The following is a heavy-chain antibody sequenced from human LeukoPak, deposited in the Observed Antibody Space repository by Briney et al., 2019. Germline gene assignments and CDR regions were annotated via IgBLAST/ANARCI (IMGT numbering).Heavy chain of an antibody. V-gene: IGHV1-69*01. D-gene: IGHD5/OR15-5a*01. Sequence: GASVKVSCMASGGTFSSYAISWVRQAPGQGLEWMGGTIPIFGTAHYAQKFQGRVTIPADESTSTAYMELSSLKSEDTAVYYCARDRAWSTIETLQLDYGGQGTLVTVSS. CDR3: ARDRAWSTIETLQLDY. CDR1: GGTFSSYA. CDR2: TIPIFGTA. J-gene: IGHJ4*02.